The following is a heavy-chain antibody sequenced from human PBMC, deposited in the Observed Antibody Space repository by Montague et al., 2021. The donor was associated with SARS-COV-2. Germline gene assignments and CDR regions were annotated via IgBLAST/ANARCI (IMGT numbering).Heavy chain of an antibody. CDR3: ARDDYGEYAAL. J-gene: IGHJ4*02. CDR1: GGSISGYY. D-gene: IGHD4-17*01. Sequence: SETLSLTCTVSGGSISGYYWSWIRQPPGKGLEWIGYIYYTGSTNYNPPFYSRASMSVDTSKNQFSLKLRSATAADTAVYYCARDDYGEYAALWGRGTLVTVSS. CDR2: IYYTGST. V-gene: IGHV4-59*13.